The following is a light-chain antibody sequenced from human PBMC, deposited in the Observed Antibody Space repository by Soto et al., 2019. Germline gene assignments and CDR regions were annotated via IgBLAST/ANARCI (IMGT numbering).Light chain of an antibody. V-gene: IGKV3-15*01. CDR2: GAS. J-gene: IGKJ1*01. Sequence: EIVMTQSPATLSVSPGERATLSCRASQSVSSSLAWYQQKPGQAPRLLIYGASTRATGIPARFSGSRSETEFTLTISSLQSEDFAVYYCQQYNNWWTFGQGTKVEIK. CDR1: QSVSSS. CDR3: QQYNNWWT.